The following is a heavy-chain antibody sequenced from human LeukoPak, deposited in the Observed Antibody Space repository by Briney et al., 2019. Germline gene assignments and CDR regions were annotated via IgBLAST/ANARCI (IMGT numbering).Heavy chain of an antibody. CDR1: GFTFSSYA. Sequence: PGGSLRLSCAASGFTFSSYAMSWVRQAPGKGLEWVSAISGSGGSTYYADSVKGRFTISRDNSKNTLYLQMNSLRAEDTAVYYCASGYSSGWYSDYFDYWGQGPLVTVSS. V-gene: IGHV3-23*01. CDR3: ASGYSSGWYSDYFDY. J-gene: IGHJ4*02. D-gene: IGHD6-19*01. CDR2: ISGSGGST.